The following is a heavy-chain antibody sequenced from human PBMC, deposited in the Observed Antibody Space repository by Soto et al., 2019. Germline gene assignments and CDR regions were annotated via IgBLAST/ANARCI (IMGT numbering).Heavy chain of an antibody. J-gene: IGHJ5*02. CDR2: IYYSGST. CDR3: ARGYDSSGYYLSYNLFAP. CDR1: GGSISSYY. D-gene: IGHD3-22*01. V-gene: IGHV4-59*01. Sequence: SETLSLTCTVSGGSISSYYWSWIRQPPGKGLEWIGYIYYSGSTNYNPSLKSRVTISVDTSKNQFSLKLSSVTAADTAVYYCARGYDSSGYYLSYNLFAPWGQGPLGTVSP.